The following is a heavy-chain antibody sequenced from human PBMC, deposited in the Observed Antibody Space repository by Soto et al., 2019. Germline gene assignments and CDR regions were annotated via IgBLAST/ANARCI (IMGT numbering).Heavy chain of an antibody. CDR3: AKEYCGGHCSSDYFDY. CDR2: ISRDGSVR. D-gene: IGHD2-21*01. Sequence: GGSLRLSCAASGFTFSSYGMHWVRQAPGNGLEWVAVISRDGSVRYYADSVKGRFTISRDNSNNTLYLQVNNLRPEDTAVYYCAKEYCGGHCSSDYFDYWGQGTLVTVSS. J-gene: IGHJ4*02. CDR1: GFTFSSYG. V-gene: IGHV3-30*18.